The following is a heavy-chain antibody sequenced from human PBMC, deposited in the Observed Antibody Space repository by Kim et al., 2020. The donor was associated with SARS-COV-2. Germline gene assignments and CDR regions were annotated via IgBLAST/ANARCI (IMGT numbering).Heavy chain of an antibody. CDR1: GGSISRYY. CDR2: IYYSGNS. CDR3: ARDRGDYTVNRFDSYGMD. Sequence: SETLFLTCTVSGGSISRYYWSWIRQPPGKGLEWMGNIYYSGNSNYNPSLKSRVTLSVDTSKNQFSLKLSSLTAADTAGYYSARDRGDYTVNRFDSYGMD. V-gene: IGHV4-59*13. D-gene: IGHD4-17*01. J-gene: IGHJ6*01.